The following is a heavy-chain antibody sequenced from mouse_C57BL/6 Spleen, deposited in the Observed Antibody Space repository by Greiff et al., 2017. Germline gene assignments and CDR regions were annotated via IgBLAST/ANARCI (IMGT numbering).Heavy chain of an antibody. CDR2: IDPENGDT. V-gene: IGHV14-4*01. CDR1: GFNIKDDY. CDR3: TRIYDGYSLGY. Sequence: EVQLQESGAELVRPGASVKLSCTASGFNIKDDYMHWVKQRPEPGLEWIGWIDPENGDTEYASKFQGKATITADTSSNTAYLQLSSLTSEDTAVYYCTRIYDGYSLGYWGQGTTLTVSS. D-gene: IGHD2-3*01. J-gene: IGHJ2*01.